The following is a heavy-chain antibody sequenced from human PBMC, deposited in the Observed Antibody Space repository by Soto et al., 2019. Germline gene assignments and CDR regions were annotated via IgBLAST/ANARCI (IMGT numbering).Heavy chain of an antibody. D-gene: IGHD1-1*01. V-gene: IGHV3-21*01. CDR1: GFTFSTYD. CDR2: INRASIYI. Sequence: PXESLSLTCVASGFTFSTYDKNWVRQAPGKGLEWVSSINRASIYIYYADSVRGRFTISRDNAKNSLYLQMDSLRVEDTAVYYCERRKVTTYHYFDYWGQGTLVTVSS. J-gene: IGHJ4*02. CDR3: ERRKVTTYHYFDY.